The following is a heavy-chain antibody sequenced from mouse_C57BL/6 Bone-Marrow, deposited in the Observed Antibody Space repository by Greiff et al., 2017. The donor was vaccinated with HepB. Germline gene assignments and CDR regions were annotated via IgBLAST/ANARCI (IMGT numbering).Heavy chain of an antibody. D-gene: IGHD1-1*01. Sequence: EVQGVESGGGLVQPKGSLKLSCAASGFSFNTYAMNWVRQAPGKGLEWVARIRSKSNNYATYYADSVKDRFTISRDDSESMLYLQMNNLKTEDTAMYYCVRSTTVVAHWYFDVWGTGTTVTVSS. CDR1: GFSFNTYA. J-gene: IGHJ1*03. CDR3: VRSTTVVAHWYFDV. CDR2: IRSKSNNYAT. V-gene: IGHV10-1*01.